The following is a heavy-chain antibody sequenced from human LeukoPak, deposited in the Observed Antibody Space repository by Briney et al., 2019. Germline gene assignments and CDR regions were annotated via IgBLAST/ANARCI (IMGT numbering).Heavy chain of an antibody. CDR1: GFTLSRYW. Sequence: GGSLRLSCAASGFTLSRYWMHWVRQAPGKGLEWVSSISSSSSYIYYADSVKGRFTISRDNAKNSLYLQMNSLRAEDTAVYYCARDDAVSGSYFDYWGQGTLVTVSS. CDR3: ARDDAVSGSYFDY. D-gene: IGHD1-26*01. CDR2: ISSSSSYI. V-gene: IGHV3-21*01. J-gene: IGHJ4*02.